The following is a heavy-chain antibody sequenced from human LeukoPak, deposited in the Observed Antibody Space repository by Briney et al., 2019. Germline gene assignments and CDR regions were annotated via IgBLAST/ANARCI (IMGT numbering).Heavy chain of an antibody. V-gene: IGHV3-23*01. D-gene: IGHD3-10*02. CDR1: GFSFTTYA. CDR2: ISDSGGNT. Sequence: GGSLRLSCVDSGFSFTTYAMSWVRQVPGEGLEWVSGISDSGGNTYYADSVKGRFTLFRDTSKNPLYLQMNSLRAEDTAIYYCASRQGLGWHYVNWGQGALVTVSS. J-gene: IGHJ4*02. CDR3: ASRQGLGWHYVN.